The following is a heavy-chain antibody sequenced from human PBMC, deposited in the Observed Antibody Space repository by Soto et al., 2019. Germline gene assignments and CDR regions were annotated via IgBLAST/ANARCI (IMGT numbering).Heavy chain of an antibody. Sequence: QVQLVQSGAEVKKPGSSVKVSCKASGGTFSSYTISWVRQAHGQGLEWMGRIIPILGIANYAQKFQGRVTITADKSTSTAYMELSSLRSEDTAVYYCAREVGGGDYYYYMDVWGKGTTVTVSS. J-gene: IGHJ6*03. CDR1: GGTFSSYT. V-gene: IGHV1-69*08. D-gene: IGHD3-16*01. CDR2: IIPILGIA. CDR3: AREVGGGDYYYYMDV.